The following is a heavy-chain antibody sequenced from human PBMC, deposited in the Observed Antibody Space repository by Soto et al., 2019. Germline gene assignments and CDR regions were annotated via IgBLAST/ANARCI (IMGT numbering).Heavy chain of an antibody. CDR2: INHSGST. CDR3: ARHGFYGDYYRDSWFDP. D-gene: IGHD4-17*01. V-gene: IGHV4-34*01. J-gene: IGHJ5*02. Sequence: SETLSLTCAVYGGSFSGYYWSWIRQPPGKGLEWIGEINHSGSTNYNPSLKSRVTISVDTSKNQFSLKLSSVTAADTAVYYCARHGFYGDYYRDSWFDPWGQGTLVTVS. CDR1: GGSFSGYY.